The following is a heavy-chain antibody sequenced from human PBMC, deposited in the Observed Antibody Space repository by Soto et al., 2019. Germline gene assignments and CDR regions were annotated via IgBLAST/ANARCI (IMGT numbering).Heavy chain of an antibody. J-gene: IGHJ4*02. D-gene: IGHD5-12*01. CDR3: ARGRYSGYDYGFDY. V-gene: IGHV4-30-4*01. CDR2: IYYSGST. CDR1: GGSISSGDYY. Sequence: SETLSLTCTVSGGSISSGDYYWSWIRQPPGKGLEWIGYIYYSGSTYYNPPLKSRVTISVDTSKNQFSLKLSSVTAADTAVYYCARGRYSGYDYGFDYWGQGTLVTVSS.